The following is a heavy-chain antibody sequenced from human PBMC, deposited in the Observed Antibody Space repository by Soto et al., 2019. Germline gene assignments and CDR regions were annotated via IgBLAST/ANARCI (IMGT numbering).Heavy chain of an antibody. D-gene: IGHD3-9*01. V-gene: IGHV3-48*01. J-gene: IGHJ5*02. Sequence: GGSLRLSCGASGFSFSTYSMNWVRQAPGKGLEWVSYISGTGSTINYADSVKGRFTISRDNAKNTLYLQMNSLRAEDTAVYYCARHPNYDILTGYYPRSNWFDPWGQGTLVTVSS. CDR1: GFSFSTYS. CDR3: ARHPNYDILTGYYPRSNWFDP. CDR2: ISGTGSTI.